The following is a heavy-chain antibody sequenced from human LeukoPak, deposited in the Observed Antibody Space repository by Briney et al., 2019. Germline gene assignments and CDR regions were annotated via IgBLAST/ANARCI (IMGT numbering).Heavy chain of an antibody. J-gene: IGHJ4*02. V-gene: IGHV4-39*07. D-gene: IGHD3-10*01. Sequence: SETLSLTCTVSGGSVSTIDYYWGWIRQPPGKGLEWIGSVYYSGSTYYNAPLKSRVTISVDTSNNQFSLKLSSVTAADTAVYYCARDRYYGSGSYYYWGQGTLVTVSS. CDR2: VYYSGST. CDR1: GGSVSTIDYY. CDR3: ARDRYYGSGSYYY.